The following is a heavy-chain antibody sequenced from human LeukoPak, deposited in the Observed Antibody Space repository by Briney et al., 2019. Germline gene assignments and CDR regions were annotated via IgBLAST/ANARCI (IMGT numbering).Heavy chain of an antibody. CDR2: ISAYNGNT. Sequence: ASVKVSCKASGYTFTSYGIRWVRQAPGQGLEWMGWISAYNGNTNYAQKLQGRVTMTTDTSTSTAYMELRSLRSDDTAVYYCARHQFPSFGELSLDFDYWGQGTLVTVSS. CDR1: GYTFTSYG. D-gene: IGHD3-10*01. V-gene: IGHV1-18*01. J-gene: IGHJ4*02. CDR3: ARHQFPSFGELSLDFDY.